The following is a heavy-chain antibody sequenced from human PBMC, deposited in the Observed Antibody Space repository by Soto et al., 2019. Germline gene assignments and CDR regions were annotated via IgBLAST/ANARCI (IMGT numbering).Heavy chain of an antibody. CDR1: GLTFSSYA. J-gene: IGHJ4*02. CDR3: VKDLRAFYDPSY. V-gene: IGHV3-64D*06. D-gene: IGHD3-22*01. Sequence: GGSLRLSCSASGLTFSSYAMHWVRQAPGQGPEYVSAISSNGGSTYYADSVKGRFTISRDNSKNTLYLQMSSLRAEDTAVYYCVKDLRAFYDPSYWGQGTLVTVSS. CDR2: ISSNGGST.